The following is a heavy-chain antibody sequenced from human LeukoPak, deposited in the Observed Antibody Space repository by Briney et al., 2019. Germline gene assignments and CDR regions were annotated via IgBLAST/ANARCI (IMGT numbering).Heavy chain of an antibody. CDR3: ARDLSYYGSGSYYYFDY. V-gene: IGHV3-21*01. Sequence: GGSLRLSCAASGFTFSRYSMNWVRQAPGKGLEWVSSISSTSDYIFYADSVKGRFTISRDNADDSLYLQMNSLRAEGTAVYYCARDLSYYGSGSYYYFDYWGQGTLVTVSS. J-gene: IGHJ4*02. D-gene: IGHD3-10*01. CDR2: ISSTSDYI. CDR1: GFTFSRYS.